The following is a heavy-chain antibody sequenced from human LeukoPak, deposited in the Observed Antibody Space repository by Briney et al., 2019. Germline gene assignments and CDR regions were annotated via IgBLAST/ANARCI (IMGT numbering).Heavy chain of an antibody. CDR3: AKSRSPGYSMGYDPDY. Sequence: GGSLRLSCGASGFTFSTYGMNWVRQAPGKGLEWVSAFSGSGGGTFYTHSVKGRFTISRDNSKNTLFLQMNGLRAEDTATYYCAKSRSPGYSMGYDPDYWGQGTLVIVS. CDR2: FSGSGGGT. CDR1: GFTFSTYG. V-gene: IGHV3-23*01. J-gene: IGHJ4*02. D-gene: IGHD5-18*01.